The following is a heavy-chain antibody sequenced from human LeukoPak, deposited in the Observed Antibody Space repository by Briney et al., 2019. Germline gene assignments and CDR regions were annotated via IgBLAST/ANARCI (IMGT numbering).Heavy chain of an antibody. J-gene: IGHJ4*02. CDR2: ISSGGDT. CDR1: GFSAATNY. D-gene: IGHD6-13*01. Sequence: GGSLRLSCSVSGFSAATNYMSWVRQAPGKGLEWLSVISSGGDTFYADSVNGRFTISRDESKKMISLQMNTLRPDDTGVYYCARDVPAAGHDYWGQGTLVTVSS. CDR3: ARDVPAAGHDY. V-gene: IGHV3-66*01.